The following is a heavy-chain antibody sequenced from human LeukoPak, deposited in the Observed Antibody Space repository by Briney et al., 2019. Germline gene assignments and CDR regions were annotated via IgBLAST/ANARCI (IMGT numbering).Heavy chain of an antibody. D-gene: IGHD1-26*01. CDR3: ARLEYSGSYYWFDP. CDR2: IYYSGST. V-gene: IGHV4-59*11. Sequence: SETLSLTCTVSGGPISSHYWSWIRQPPGKGLEWIGYIYYSGSTNYNPSLKSRVTISVDTSKNQFSLNLTSATAADTATYHCARLEYSGSYYWFDPWGQGTLVTVSS. CDR1: GGPISSHY. J-gene: IGHJ5*02.